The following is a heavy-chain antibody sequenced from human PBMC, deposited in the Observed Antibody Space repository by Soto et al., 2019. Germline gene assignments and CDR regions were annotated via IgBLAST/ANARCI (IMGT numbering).Heavy chain of an antibody. V-gene: IGHV1-2*04. J-gene: IGHJ6*03. D-gene: IGHD5-12*01. CDR1: GYTFTGYY. CDR2: IKPNSGVT. CDR3: SRGVTDSSGYDKFGYYYYMGV. Sequence: ASVKVSCKASGYTFTGYYMHWVRQAPGQGLEWMGWIKPNSGVTNYAQKIQGWLTMTRDTSISTAYMELSRLRSDYTAVYYCSRGVTDSSGYDKFGYYYYMGVWGKGTTVTVSS.